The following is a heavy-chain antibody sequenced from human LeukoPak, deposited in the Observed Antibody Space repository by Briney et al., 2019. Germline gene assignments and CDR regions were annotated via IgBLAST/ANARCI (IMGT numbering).Heavy chain of an antibody. CDR1: GGTFSSYA. J-gene: IGHJ4*02. CDR2: IIPIFGTA. CDR3: ATKYYGSGYTRGTIHDDY. D-gene: IGHD3-10*01. V-gene: IGHV1-69*13. Sequence: SVKVSCKASGGTFSSYAISWVRQAPGQGLEWMGGIIPIFGTANYAQKFQGRVTITADESTSTAYMELSSLRSEDTAVYYCATKYYGSGYTRGTIHDDYWGQGTLVTVSS.